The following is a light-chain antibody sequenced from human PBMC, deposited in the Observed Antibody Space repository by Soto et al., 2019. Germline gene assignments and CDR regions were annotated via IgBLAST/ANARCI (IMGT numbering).Light chain of an antibody. CDR2: GAS. J-gene: IGKJ1*01. CDR3: QQYGGSPWT. Sequence: EIVLTQSPGTLSLSPGERATLSCRASQSVSNSYLAWYQQKPGQAPRLLIYGASSRATGIPDRFSGSGSGTDFALTISRLEPEDFAEYRCQQYGGSPWTFGHWTKVAIK. V-gene: IGKV3-20*01. CDR1: QSVSNSY.